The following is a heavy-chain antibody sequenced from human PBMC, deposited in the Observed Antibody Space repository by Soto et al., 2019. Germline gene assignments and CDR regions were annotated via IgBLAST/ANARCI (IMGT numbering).Heavy chain of an antibody. CDR1: GYTFTSYG. D-gene: IGHD4-17*01. J-gene: IGHJ4*02. V-gene: IGHV1-18*01. CDR2: ISAYNGNT. CDR3: ARVIGGTTVTRTEFDY. Sequence: ASVKVSCKASGYTFTSYGISWVRQAPGQGLEWMGWISAYNGNTNYAQKLQGRVTMTTDTSTSTAYMELRSLRSDDTAVYYCARVIGGTTVTRTEFDYWGQGTLVTVSS.